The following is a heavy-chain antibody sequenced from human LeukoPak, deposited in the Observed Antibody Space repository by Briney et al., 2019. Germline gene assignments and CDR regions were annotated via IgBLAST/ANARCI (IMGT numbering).Heavy chain of an antibody. D-gene: IGHD2-2*01. CDR2: MNPNSGNT. CDR3: ATGVCSTSCWNYFMDV. CDR1: GYTFTSYD. V-gene: IGHV1-8*01. J-gene: IGHJ6*03. Sequence: GASVKVSCKASGYTFTSYDINWVRQATGQGLEWMGWMNPNSGNTGYAQKFQGRVTMTRNTSISTAYMELSSLRSEDTAVYYCATGVCSTSCWNYFMDVWGKGTTVTVSS.